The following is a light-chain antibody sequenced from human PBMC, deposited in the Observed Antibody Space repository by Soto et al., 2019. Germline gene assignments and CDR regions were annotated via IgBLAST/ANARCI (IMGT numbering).Light chain of an antibody. J-gene: IGKJ1*01. V-gene: IGKV3-15*01. CDR3: QQYNYWWT. CDR2: GAS. Sequence: EIVMTQSQATLSVSPGERATLSCRASQSVSSDLAWYQQKPGQAPRLLIYGASTRATAIPARFSGSGSGTEFTLTISSLQSEDFAVYYCQQYNYWWTFGQGTKVEIK. CDR1: QSVSSD.